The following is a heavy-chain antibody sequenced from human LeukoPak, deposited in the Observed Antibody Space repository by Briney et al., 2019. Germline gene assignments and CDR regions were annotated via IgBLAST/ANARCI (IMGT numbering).Heavy chain of an antibody. J-gene: IGHJ3*02. CDR3: RAPGPAFDI. V-gene: IGHV3-30-3*01. D-gene: IGHD3-10*01. CDR1: GFTFSSYA. CDR2: ISYDGSNK. Sequence: RGSLRLSCAASGFTFSSYAMHWVRQAPGKGLEWVAVISYDGSNKYYADSVKGRFTISRDNSKNTLYLQMNSLRAEDTAVYYARAPGPAFDIWGQGTMVTVSS.